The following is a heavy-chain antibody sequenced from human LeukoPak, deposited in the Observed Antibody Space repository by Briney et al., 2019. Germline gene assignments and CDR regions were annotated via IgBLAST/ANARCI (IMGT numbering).Heavy chain of an antibody. V-gene: IGHV4-39*01. CDR2: IFYSGST. CDR3: ATTPALAVAGTLDPKE. D-gene: IGHD6-19*01. Sequence: PSETLSLTCTVSGGSISSSSYYWGWIRQSPGKGLEWIVGIFYSGSTYYNPSLKSRVTISIDTSENQFSLKVSSVTAADTAVYYCATTPALAVAGTLDPKEWGQGTLVTVSS. CDR1: GGSISSSSYY. J-gene: IGHJ4*02.